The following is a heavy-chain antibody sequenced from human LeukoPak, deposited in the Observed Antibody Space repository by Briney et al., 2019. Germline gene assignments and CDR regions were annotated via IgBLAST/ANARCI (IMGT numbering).Heavy chain of an antibody. CDR3: ASTYYYGSGIYPPADYFDY. J-gene: IGHJ4*02. CDR1: GVSISSYY. CDR2: IYYSGST. Sequence: SETLSLTCTVSGVSISSYYWSWVRQPPGKGLEWIGYIYYSGSTNYNPSLKSRVTISGDTSKNQFSLKLSSVTAADTAVYYCASTYYYGSGIYPPADYFDYWGQGTLVTVSS. V-gene: IGHV4-59*08. D-gene: IGHD3-10*01.